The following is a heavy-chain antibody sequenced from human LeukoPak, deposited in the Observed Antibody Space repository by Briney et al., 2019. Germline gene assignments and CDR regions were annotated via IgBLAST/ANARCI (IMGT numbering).Heavy chain of an antibody. J-gene: IGHJ4*02. Sequence: ASVKVSCKASGYTFTSYYMRWVRQAPGQGLEWMGIINPSGGSTSYAQKFQGRVTMTRDTSTSTVYMELSSLRSEDTAVYYCARGPYCSGGSCYHFDYWGQGTLVTVSS. CDR3: ARGPYCSGGSCYHFDY. CDR1: GYTFTSYY. CDR2: INPSGGST. V-gene: IGHV1-46*01. D-gene: IGHD2-15*01.